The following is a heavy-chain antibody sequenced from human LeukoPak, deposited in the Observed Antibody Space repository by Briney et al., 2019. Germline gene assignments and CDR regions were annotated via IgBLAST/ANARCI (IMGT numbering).Heavy chain of an antibody. Sequence: PGGSLRLSCAASGFTFSSYGMHWVRQAPGKGLEWVAVISYDGSNKYYADSVKGRSTNSRDNSKNTLYLQMNSLRAEDTAVYYCAKGFDYWGQGTLVSVSS. CDR1: GFTFSSYG. J-gene: IGHJ4*02. V-gene: IGHV3-30*18. CDR2: ISYDGSNK. CDR3: AKGFDY.